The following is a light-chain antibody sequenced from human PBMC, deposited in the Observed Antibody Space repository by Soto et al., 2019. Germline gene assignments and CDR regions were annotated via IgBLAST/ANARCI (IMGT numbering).Light chain of an antibody. CDR2: SAS. V-gene: IGKV3-15*01. CDR1: QSVSSN. J-gene: IGKJ2*01. CDR3: QQYHTWPPIT. Sequence: EILMTQSPATLSVSPGERATLSCRASQSVSSNLAWYQQKAGQAPRLLIYSASTRATGIPARFSGSGSGTEFTPTISSLQSEDFAVYYCQQYHTWPPITFGQGTKLELK.